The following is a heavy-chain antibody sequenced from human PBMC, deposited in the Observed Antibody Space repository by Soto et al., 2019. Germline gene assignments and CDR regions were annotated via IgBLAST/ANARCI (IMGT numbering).Heavy chain of an antibody. J-gene: IGHJ4*02. CDR3: ARASSGYHFDY. CDR2: INHSGST. Sequence: QVQLQQWGAGLLKPSETLSLTCAVYGGSFSGYYWSWIRQPPGKGLEWIGEINHSGSTNYNPSLKSRVTISVDTSKNQFSLQLSSVTAADTAVYYCARASSGYHFDYWCQGTLVTVSS. V-gene: IGHV4-34*01. D-gene: IGHD3-22*01. CDR1: GGSFSGYY.